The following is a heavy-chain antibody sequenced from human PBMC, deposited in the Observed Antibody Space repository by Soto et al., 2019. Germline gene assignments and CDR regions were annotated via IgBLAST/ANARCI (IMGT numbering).Heavy chain of an antibody. CDR1: GFPYRSYG. Sequence: GGALRLSCTACGFPYRSYGLLWVRQAPGKGLEWVAVISYDGSNKYYADSVKGRFTISRDNSKNTLYLQMNSLRAEDTAVYYCAKIVSGYSYGWLDYWGQGT. D-gene: IGHD5-18*01. V-gene: IGHV3-30*18. J-gene: IGHJ4*02. CDR3: AKIVSGYSYGWLDY. CDR2: ISYDGSNK.